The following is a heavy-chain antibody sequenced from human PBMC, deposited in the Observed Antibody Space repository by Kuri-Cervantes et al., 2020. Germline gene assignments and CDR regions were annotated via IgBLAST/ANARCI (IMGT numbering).Heavy chain of an antibody. CDR2: ISSSGSTI. Sequence: GESLKISCAASGFTFSDYYMSWIRQAPGKGLEWVSYISSSGSTIYYADSVKGRFTISRDNSKNTLYLQMNSLRAEDTAVYYCAREPSISLALYSYYGMDVWGQGTTVTVSS. CDR3: AREPSISLALYSYYGMDV. D-gene: IGHD2-2*01. J-gene: IGHJ6*02. V-gene: IGHV3-11*04. CDR1: GFTFSDYY.